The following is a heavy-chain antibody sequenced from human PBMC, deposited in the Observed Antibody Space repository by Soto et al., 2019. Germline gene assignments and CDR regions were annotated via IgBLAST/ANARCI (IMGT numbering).Heavy chain of an antibody. D-gene: IGHD2-21*02. Sequence: SETLSLTCAVSGGSISSGGHSWSWIRQPPGKGLEWIGYVYHSGNPYYNPSLKGRVTISLDRSKKQFSLELGSVTAADTAVYYCARLALVTRIFDYWGQGTLVTVSS. CDR2: VYHSGNP. J-gene: IGHJ4*02. CDR3: ARLALVTRIFDY. CDR1: GGSISSGGHS. V-gene: IGHV4-30-2*01.